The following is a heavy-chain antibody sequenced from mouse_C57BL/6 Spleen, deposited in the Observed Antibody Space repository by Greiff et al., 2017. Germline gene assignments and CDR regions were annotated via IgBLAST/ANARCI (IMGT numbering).Heavy chain of an antibody. Sequence: QVQLQQPGPELVRPGSSVKLSCKASGYTFTSYWMDWVKQRPGQGLEWIGNIYPSDSETHYNQKFKDKATLTVDKSSSTAYMQLSSLTSEDSAVYYCARYYYAMDYWGRGTSVTVSS. CDR1: GYTFTSYW. V-gene: IGHV1-61*01. CDR2: IYPSDSET. CDR3: ARYYYAMDY. J-gene: IGHJ4*01.